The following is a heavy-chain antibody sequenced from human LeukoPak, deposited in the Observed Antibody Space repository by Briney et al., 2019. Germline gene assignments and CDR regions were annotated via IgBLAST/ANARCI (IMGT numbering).Heavy chain of an antibody. V-gene: IGHV4-59*01. CDR1: GGSITSYY. J-gene: IGHJ4*02. Sequence: SETLSLTCTVSGGSITSYYWSWIRQPPGKGLEWIGYMYYRGSTKYNPSLKSRVTISLDTAKNQFSLELSSVTAADTAVYYCARVRGSSWSHFDYWGQGTLVPVSS. D-gene: IGHD6-13*01. CDR2: MYYRGST. CDR3: ARVRGSSWSHFDY.